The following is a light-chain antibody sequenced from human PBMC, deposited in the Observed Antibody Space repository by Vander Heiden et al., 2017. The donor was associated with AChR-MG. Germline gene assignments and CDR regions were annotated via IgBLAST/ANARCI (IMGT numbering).Light chain of an antibody. J-gene: IGLJ2*01. CDR2: KDS. Sequence: SYELTQPPSVSVSPGQPARITCSGDAVPKQYAYWYQQKPGQAPVLVIYKDSERLSGIPERFSGSSSGTTVTLTISGVQAEDEADYYCQSADSSGTREVFGGGTKLTVL. CDR3: QSADSSGTREV. V-gene: IGLV3-25*03. CDR1: AVPKQY.